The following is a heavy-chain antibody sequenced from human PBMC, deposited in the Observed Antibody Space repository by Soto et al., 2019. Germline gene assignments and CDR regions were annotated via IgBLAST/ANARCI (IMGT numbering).Heavy chain of an antibody. CDR1: GFTFSSYA. CDR2: ISYDGSNK. CDR3: ARALRIPNNWFDP. Sequence: GGSLRLSCAASGFTFSSYAMHWVRQAPGKGLEWVAVISYDGSNKYYADSVKGRFTISRDNSKNTLYLQMNSLRAEDTAVYYCARALRIPNNWFDPWGQGTQVTVSS. V-gene: IGHV3-30-3*01. J-gene: IGHJ5*02. D-gene: IGHD2-2*02.